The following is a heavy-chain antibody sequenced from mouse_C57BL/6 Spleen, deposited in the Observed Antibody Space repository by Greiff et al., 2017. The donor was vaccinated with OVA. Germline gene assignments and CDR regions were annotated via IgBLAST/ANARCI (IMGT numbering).Heavy chain of an antibody. Sequence: VQLQQSGAELVRPGTSVKVSCKASGYAFTNYLIEWVKQRPGQGLAWIGVINPGSGGTNYNEKFKGKATLTADKSSSTAYMQLSSLTSEDSAVYFCARSTVVANFDYWGQGTTLTVSS. V-gene: IGHV1-54*01. CDR2: INPGSGGT. J-gene: IGHJ2*01. CDR1: GYAFTNYL. CDR3: ARSTVVANFDY. D-gene: IGHD1-1*01.